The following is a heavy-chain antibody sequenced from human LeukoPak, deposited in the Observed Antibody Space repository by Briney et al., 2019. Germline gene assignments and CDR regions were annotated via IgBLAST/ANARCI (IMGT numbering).Heavy chain of an antibody. CDR1: GFTFSSYW. D-gene: IGHD3-10*01. CDR3: TRGSGSHRGYSDY. V-gene: IGHV3-74*01. Sequence: HPGGSLRLSCAASGFTFSSYWMHWVRQAPGKGLVWVSCFNSDGSSTTYADSVKGRFTISRDNAKNTLYLQMNSLRAEDTAVYYCTRGSGSHRGYSDYWGQGTLVTVSS. J-gene: IGHJ4*02. CDR2: FNSDGSST.